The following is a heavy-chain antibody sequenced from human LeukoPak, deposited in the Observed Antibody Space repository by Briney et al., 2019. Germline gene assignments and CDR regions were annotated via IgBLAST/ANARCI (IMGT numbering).Heavy chain of an antibody. CDR1: GGSFSGYY. J-gene: IGHJ3*02. CDR3: ARVQTITRRYSGSPNPTSAFDI. Sequence: SETLSLTCAVYGGSFSGYYWSWIRQPPGKGLEWIGEINHSGSTNYNPSLKSRVTISVDTSKNQFSLKLSSVTAADTAVYYCARVQTITRRYSGSPNPTSAFDIWGQGTMVTVSS. D-gene: IGHD6-6*01. V-gene: IGHV4-34*01. CDR2: INHSGST.